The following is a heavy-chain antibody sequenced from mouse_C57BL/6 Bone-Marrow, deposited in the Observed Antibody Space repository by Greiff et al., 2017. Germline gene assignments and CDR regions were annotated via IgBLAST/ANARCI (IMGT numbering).Heavy chain of an antibody. CDR3: GSSPWYFDV. Sequence: EVQLQESGPGLVKPSQSLSLTCSVTGYSITSGYYWNWIRQFPGNKLEWMGYISYDGSNNYNPSLKNRISITRDTSKNQFFLKLNSVTTEDTATYFCGSSPWYFDVWGTGTTVTVSS. D-gene: IGHD1-1*01. CDR2: ISYDGSN. J-gene: IGHJ1*03. CDR1: GYSITSGYY. V-gene: IGHV3-6*01.